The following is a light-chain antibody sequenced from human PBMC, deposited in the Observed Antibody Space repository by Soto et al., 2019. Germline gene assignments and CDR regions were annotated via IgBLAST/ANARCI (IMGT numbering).Light chain of an antibody. V-gene: IGLV1-40*01. CDR1: SSNIGAGYV. CDR2: SDN. CDR3: QTYDKNSDYV. J-gene: IGLJ1*01. Sequence: QSALTQPPSVSGAPGQRVTISCTGSSSNIGAGYVVHWYQQLPGAAPKLLIFSDNNRPSGVPDRFSGSKSGISASLAITGLKTEDEDHYYCQTYDKNSDYVFGTGTKVTVL.